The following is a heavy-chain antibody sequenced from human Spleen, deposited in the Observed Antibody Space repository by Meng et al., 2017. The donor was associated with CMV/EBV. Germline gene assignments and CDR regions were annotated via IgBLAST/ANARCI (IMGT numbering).Heavy chain of an antibody. Sequence: SETLSLTCTVSGDSISSGDYYWSWIRQPPGRGLEWIANINHSGSTSYNPSLKTRVIISVDTSKNQFSLKLSSVTAADTALYYCARGAGLRDGYNRWGQGTLVTVSS. J-gene: IGHJ4*02. V-gene: IGHV4-39*07. CDR1: GDSISSGDYY. CDR3: ARGAGLRDGYNR. CDR2: INHSGST. D-gene: IGHD5-24*01.